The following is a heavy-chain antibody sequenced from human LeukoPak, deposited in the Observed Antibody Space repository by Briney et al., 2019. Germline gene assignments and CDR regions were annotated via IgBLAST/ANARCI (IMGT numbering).Heavy chain of an antibody. CDR2: INWNGGST. CDR1: GFTFDDHA. V-gene: IGHV3-20*04. D-gene: IGHD3-10*02. J-gene: IGHJ3*02. Sequence: GGSLRLSCEVSGFTFDDHAINWVRQAPGKGLEWVANINWNGGSTGYGDSVKGRFTISRDNTKNSVFLQMHSLRGDDTALYYCGRDMLLEDAFDIWGQGTMVIVSS. CDR3: GRDMLLEDAFDI.